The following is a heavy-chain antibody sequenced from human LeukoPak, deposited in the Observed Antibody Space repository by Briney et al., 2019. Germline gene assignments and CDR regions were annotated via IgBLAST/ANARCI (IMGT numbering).Heavy chain of an antibody. J-gene: IGHJ4*02. Sequence: GGSLRLSCTASGFAFSSYSMNWVRQAPGKGLEWVSYISSAMTRETTIYYADSVKGRFTISRDNAANQLYLQMSSLRDEDTAVYYCARGLGHATGWYPFHYWGQGTLVTVSS. D-gene: IGHD6-19*01. CDR3: ARGLGHATGWYPFHY. CDR1: GFAFSSYS. V-gene: IGHV3-48*02. CDR2: ISSAMTRETTI.